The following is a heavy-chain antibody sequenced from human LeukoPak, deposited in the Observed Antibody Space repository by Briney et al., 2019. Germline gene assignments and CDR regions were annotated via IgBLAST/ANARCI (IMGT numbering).Heavy chain of an antibody. CDR3: ASFQAVADIYLDY. D-gene: IGHD6-19*01. CDR2: IYYSGST. J-gene: IGHJ4*02. V-gene: IGHV4-39*01. Sequence: SETLSLTCTVSGGSISSSSYSWGWIRQPPGKGLEWIGSIYYSGSTYYNPSLKSRVTISVDTSKNQFSLKLSSVTAADTAVYYCASFQAVADIYLDYWSQGTLVTVSS. CDR1: GGSISSSSYS.